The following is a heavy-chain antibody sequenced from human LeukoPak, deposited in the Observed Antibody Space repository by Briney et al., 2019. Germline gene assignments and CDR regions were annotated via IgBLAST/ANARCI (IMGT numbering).Heavy chain of an antibody. CDR1: RFIFSTYA. CDR3: AKGYKASPLDY. CDR2: ISGSGSST. J-gene: IGHJ4*02. Sequence: GGSLRLSCAASRFIFSTYAMSWVRQAPGKGLDWVSGISGSGSSTYYADSVKGRFTISRDNTKNTRYLQMNSLRAEDTAVYYCAKGYKASPLDYWGQGTLVTVSS. D-gene: IGHD3-10*01. V-gene: IGHV3-23*01.